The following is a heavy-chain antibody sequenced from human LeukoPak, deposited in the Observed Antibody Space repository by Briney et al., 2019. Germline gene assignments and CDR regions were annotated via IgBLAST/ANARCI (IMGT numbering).Heavy chain of an antibody. CDR2: IRYEGSNK. J-gene: IGHJ4*02. D-gene: IGHD2-2*01. CDR1: GFTFSRHA. Sequence: PGGSLRLSCTVSGFTFSRHALHWVRQPPGKGLEWVAFIRYEGSNKYYADSVKGRFTISRDNSKNTVYLQMNSLRAEDTAVYYCARDYCSSTSCYLHYWGQGTLVTVSS. CDR3: ARDYCSSTSCYLHY. V-gene: IGHV3-30*02.